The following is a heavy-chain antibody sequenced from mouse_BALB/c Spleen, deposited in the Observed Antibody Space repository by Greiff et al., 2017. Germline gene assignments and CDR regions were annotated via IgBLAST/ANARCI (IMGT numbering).Heavy chain of an antibody. Sequence: EVNLVESGGGLVQPGGSLRLSCATSGFTFTDYYMSWVRQPPGKALEWLGFIRNKANGYTTEYSASVKGRFTISRDNSQSILYLQMNTLRAEDSATYYCARDKGAMDYWGQGTSVTVSS. CDR1: GFTFTDYY. CDR3: ARDKGAMDY. CDR2: IRNKANGYTT. J-gene: IGHJ4*01. V-gene: IGHV7-3*02.